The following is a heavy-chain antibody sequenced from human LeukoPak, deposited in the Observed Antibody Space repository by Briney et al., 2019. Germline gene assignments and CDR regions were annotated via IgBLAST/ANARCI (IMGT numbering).Heavy chain of an antibody. V-gene: IGHV1-18*01. CDR1: GYTFTSYG. D-gene: IGHD3-22*01. CDR2: ISAYNGNT. Sequence: ASVKVSSKASGYTFTSYGISWVRQAPGQGLEWMGWISAYNGNTNYAQKLQGRVTMTTDTSTSTAYMELRSLRSDDTAVYYCARASYYYDSSGYYNWFDPWGQGTLVTVSS. CDR3: ARASYYYDSSGYYNWFDP. J-gene: IGHJ5*02.